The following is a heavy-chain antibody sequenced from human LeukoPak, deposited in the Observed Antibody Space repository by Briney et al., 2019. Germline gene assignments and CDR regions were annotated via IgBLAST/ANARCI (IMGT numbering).Heavy chain of an antibody. CDR2: ISYDGSNK. CDR3: AKGYYDSSGFDY. CDR1: GFTFSSYG. V-gene: IGHV3-30*18. D-gene: IGHD3-22*01. J-gene: IGHJ4*02. Sequence: PGGSLRLSCAASGFTFSSYGMHWVRQAPGKGLGWVAVISYDGSNKYYADSVKGRFTISRDNPKNTLYLQMNSLRAEDTAVYYCAKGYYDSSGFDYWGQGTLVTVSS.